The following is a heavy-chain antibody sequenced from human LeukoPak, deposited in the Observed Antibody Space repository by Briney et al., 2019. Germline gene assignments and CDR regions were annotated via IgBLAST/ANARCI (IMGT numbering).Heavy chain of an antibody. CDR2: ITWNSGSL. D-gene: IGHD2-15*01. J-gene: IGHJ4*02. CDR1: GFRFDEYA. CDR3: ANLGF. Sequence: GRSLRLSCAASGFRFDEYAMHWVRQAPGKGLEWVAGITWNSGSLGYADSVKGRFTISRDNAKMSLYLQMNSLRPEDTALYYCANLGFWGQGTLVSVSS. V-gene: IGHV3-9*01.